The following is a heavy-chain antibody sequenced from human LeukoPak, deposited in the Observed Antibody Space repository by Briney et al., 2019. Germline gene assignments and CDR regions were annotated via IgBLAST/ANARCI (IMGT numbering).Heavy chain of an antibody. CDR1: GGSISSSSYY. CDR3: ARDGTYYGGKEGNWFDP. D-gene: IGHD4-23*01. J-gene: IGHJ5*02. CDR2: IYYSGST. Sequence: SETLSLTCTVSGGSISSSSYYWGWIRQPPGKGLEWIGSIYYSGSTYYNPSLKSRVTISVDTSKNQFSLKLSSVTAADTAVYYCARDGTYYGGKEGNWFDPWGQGTLVTVSS. V-gene: IGHV4-39*07.